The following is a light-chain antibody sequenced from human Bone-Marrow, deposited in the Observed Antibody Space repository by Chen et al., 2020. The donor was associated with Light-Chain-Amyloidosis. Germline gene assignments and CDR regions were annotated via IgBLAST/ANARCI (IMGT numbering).Light chain of an antibody. CDR2: EVT. CDR3: ASYAGTSLYV. Sequence: QSALTQPPSVSGSPGQAVTISCTGSSSDVGGYNYGAWYQHHPGKAPKLMIYEVTKRPSGVPNRFSGSKSGNTATLTVSGLQAEYAAEDYCASYAGTSLYVFGSGTKVTVL. V-gene: IGLV2-8*01. CDR1: SSDVGGYNY. J-gene: IGLJ1*01.